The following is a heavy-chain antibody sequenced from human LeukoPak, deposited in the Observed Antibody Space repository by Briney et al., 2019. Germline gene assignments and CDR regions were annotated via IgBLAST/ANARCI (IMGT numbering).Heavy chain of an antibody. J-gene: IGHJ6*04. V-gene: IGHV4-38-2*02. CDR1: GFSISSAYY. D-gene: IGHD2-15*01. CDR2: VRYSGST. Sequence: SETLSLTCTVSGFSISSAYYWGWIRQPPGKGLEWIGSVRYSGSTYYNPSLKSRVIISLDTSKSQLSLKLSSVTAADTDVHYCARDRRGRNCSGGSCSDLDVWGKGTTVTVSS. CDR3: ARDRRGRNCSGGSCSDLDV.